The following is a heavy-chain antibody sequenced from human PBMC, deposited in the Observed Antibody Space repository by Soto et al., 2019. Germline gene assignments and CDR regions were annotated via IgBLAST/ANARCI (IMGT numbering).Heavy chain of an antibody. J-gene: IGHJ6*03. CDR2: INHSGST. CDR1: GGSFSGYY. D-gene: IGHD2-8*01. Sequence: QVQLQQWGAGLLKPSETLSLTCAVYGGSFSGYYWSWIRQPPGKGLECLGEINHSGSTNYNPSLKGQVTRSVDTSKTQFSLKLSSVTAADTAVYYCARGRRYCTNGVCYVYYMDVWGKGTTVTVSS. V-gene: IGHV4-34*01. CDR3: ARGRRYCTNGVCYVYYMDV.